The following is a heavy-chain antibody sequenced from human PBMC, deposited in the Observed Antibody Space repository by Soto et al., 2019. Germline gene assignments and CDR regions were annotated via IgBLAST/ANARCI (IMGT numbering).Heavy chain of an antibody. J-gene: IGHJ3*02. CDR1: GFTFDDYA. V-gene: IGHV3-9*01. D-gene: IGHD5-12*01. CDR2: ISWNSGSI. Sequence: GGSLRLSCAASGFTFDDYAMHWVRQAPGKGLEWVSGISWNSGSIGYADSVKGRFTISRDNAKNSLYLQMNSLRAEDTALYYCAKDMGATLNIVATTYAFDIWGQGTMVTVSS. CDR3: AKDMGATLNIVATTYAFDI.